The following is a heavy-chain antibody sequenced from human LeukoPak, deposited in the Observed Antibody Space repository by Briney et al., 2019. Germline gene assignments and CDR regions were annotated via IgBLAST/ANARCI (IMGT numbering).Heavy chain of an antibody. D-gene: IGHD4-17*01. CDR1: GGSISSGDYY. J-gene: IGHJ4*02. CDR3: ARDRSSYGDYPFDY. Sequence: SETLSLTCTVSGGSISSGDYYWSWIRQPPGKGLEWIGYIYYSGSTYYNPSLKSRVTISVDTSKNQFSLKLSSVTAADTAVYYCARDRSSYGDYPFDYWGQGTLVTVSS. CDR2: IYYSGST. V-gene: IGHV4-30-4*01.